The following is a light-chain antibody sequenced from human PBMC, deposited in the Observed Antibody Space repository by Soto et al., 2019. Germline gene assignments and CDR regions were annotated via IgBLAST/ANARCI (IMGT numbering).Light chain of an antibody. CDR2: WAS. Sequence: DIVMTQSPDSLAVSLGERATINCKSSQSISYSSNKKNQLAWYQQKPGQPPQLLIYWASTRESVVPDRFTGRGSGTDFTLPIRGLQAEDVAVYYCQQYHSSPVTFGQGTRLEIK. J-gene: IGKJ5*01. V-gene: IGKV4-1*01. CDR1: QSISYSSNKKNQ. CDR3: QQYHSSPVT.